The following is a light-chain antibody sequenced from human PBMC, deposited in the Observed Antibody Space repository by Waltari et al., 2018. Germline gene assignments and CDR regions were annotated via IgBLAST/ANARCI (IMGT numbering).Light chain of an antibody. CDR1: QGISSW. V-gene: IGKV1D-12*01. CDR3: QQANSFPTWT. CDR2: AAS. Sequence: DIQMTQSQASVSASVGDRVTITCRASQGISSWLALYQQKPGKAPKLLIYAASSLQSGVPSRFSGSGSGTDFTLTISSLQPEDFATYYCQQANSFPTWTFGQGTKVEIK. J-gene: IGKJ1*01.